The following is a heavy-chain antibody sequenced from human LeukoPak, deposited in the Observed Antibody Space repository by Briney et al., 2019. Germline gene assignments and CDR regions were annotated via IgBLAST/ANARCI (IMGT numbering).Heavy chain of an antibody. Sequence: GGSLRLSCAASGFTFSSYWMSWVRQAPGKGLEWVANIKQDGSEKYYVDSVKGRFTISRDNAKNSLYLQMNSLRAEDTAVYYCARDVSGWYNSPTYFDYWGQGTLVTVSS. CDR2: IKQDGSEK. CDR3: ARDVSGWYNSPTYFDY. V-gene: IGHV3-7*01. D-gene: IGHD6-19*01. J-gene: IGHJ4*02. CDR1: GFTFSSYW.